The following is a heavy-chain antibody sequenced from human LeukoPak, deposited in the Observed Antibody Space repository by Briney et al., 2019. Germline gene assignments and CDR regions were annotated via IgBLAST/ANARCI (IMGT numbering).Heavy chain of an antibody. CDR2: MFDTVST. CDR1: GASTASHY. V-gene: IGHV4-59*11. J-gene: IGHJ4*02. D-gene: IGHD5-18*01. Sequence: SETLSLTCTVSGASTASHYWTWLRQPPGKELEWIAYMFDTVSTKSNPSLKSRLTLSVDTSKKQLSLRLSSVTAADTAVYYCATIKRGSTYGYFDFWGQGIKVTISS. CDR3: ATIKRGSTYGYFDF.